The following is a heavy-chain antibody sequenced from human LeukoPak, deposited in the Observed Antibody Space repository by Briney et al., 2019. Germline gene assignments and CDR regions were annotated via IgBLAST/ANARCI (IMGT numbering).Heavy chain of an antibody. CDR1: GDSIRNYY. CDR3: EREGDPYFSDNSGFLGY. Sequence: PSETLSLTCTVSGDSIRNYYWSWIRQPPGKGLEWIGYMVYSGSNTYTPSLASRVTISVDTSKNQFSLNLGSVTAADTAEYYCEREGDPYFSDNSGFLGYWGQGTLVTVSS. D-gene: IGHD3-22*01. CDR2: MVYSGSN. J-gene: IGHJ4*02. V-gene: IGHV4-59*12.